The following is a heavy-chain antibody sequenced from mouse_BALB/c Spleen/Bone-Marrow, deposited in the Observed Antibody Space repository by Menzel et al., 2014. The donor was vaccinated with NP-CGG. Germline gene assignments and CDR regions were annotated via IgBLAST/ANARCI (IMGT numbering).Heavy chain of an antibody. D-gene: IGHD4-1*01. CDR1: GFYIKDTY. Sequence: EVQLLQSGAELVKPGASVKLSCTASGFYIKDTYMHWVKQRPEQGLEWIGRIDPANGNTKYDPKFQGKATITADTSSNTAYLQLSSLTSEDTAVYYCARWEYYAMDYWGQGTSVTVSS. V-gene: IGHV14-3*02. CDR2: IDPANGNT. CDR3: ARWEYYAMDY. J-gene: IGHJ4*01.